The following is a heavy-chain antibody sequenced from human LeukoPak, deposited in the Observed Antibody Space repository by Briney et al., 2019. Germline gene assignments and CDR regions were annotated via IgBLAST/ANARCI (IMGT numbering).Heavy chain of an antibody. CDR2: IHSGDST. CDR1: GFSVSSNY. J-gene: IGHJ4*02. Sequence: PGGSLRLSCAASGFSVSSNYMSWVRQAPGKGLEWVSVIHSGDSTYYADSVKGRFTISRDNSKNTLYLQMNSLRAEDTAVYYCARGRLVRGDYLDYWGQGALVTVSS. D-gene: IGHD3-10*01. V-gene: IGHV3-53*01. CDR3: ARGRLVRGDYLDY.